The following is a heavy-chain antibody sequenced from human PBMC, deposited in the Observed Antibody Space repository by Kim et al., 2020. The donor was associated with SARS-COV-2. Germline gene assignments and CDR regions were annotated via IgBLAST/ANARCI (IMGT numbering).Heavy chain of an antibody. J-gene: IGHJ2*01. CDR1: RFTFSSSA. CDR2: IFGSGHGT. Sequence: GGSLRLSSVGSRFTFSSSAMTWVRQPPGKGLEWVSTIFGSGHGTYYSSSVRGRFIVSRDNSKNTLYLQMDNLRADDTAIYYCAKNVHLTSVTFLWYFDLWGRGTSVTVSS. V-gene: IGHV3-23*01. CDR3: AKNVHLTSVTFLWYFDL. D-gene: IGHD2-2*01.